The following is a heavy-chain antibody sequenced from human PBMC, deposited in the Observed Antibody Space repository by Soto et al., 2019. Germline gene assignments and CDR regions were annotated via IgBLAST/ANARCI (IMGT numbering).Heavy chain of an antibody. CDR1: GFTFSSYA. Sequence: QVQLVESGGGVVQPGRSLRLSCAASGFTFSSYAMHWVRQAPGKGLEWVAVISYDGSNKYYADSVKGRFTISRDNSKNTLYLQMYSLRAEDTAVYYCARAYSSSWNAFDIWGQGTMVTVPS. D-gene: IGHD6-13*01. CDR3: ARAYSSSWNAFDI. CDR2: ISYDGSNK. V-gene: IGHV3-30-3*01. J-gene: IGHJ3*02.